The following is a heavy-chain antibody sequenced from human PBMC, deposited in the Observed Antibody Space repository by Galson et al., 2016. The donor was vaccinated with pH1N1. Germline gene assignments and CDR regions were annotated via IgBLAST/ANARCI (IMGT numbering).Heavy chain of an antibody. CDR2: GYHSSHSGSA. D-gene: IGHD3-3*01. V-gene: IGHV4-59*01. CDR3: ARGDVGVGEGWYNGLNV. Sequence: ETLSLTCTVSGDSISSFYWNWIRQSPGRGLEWLGYGYHSSHSGSAKYNPYLKTRVTMSVDMSKSHFSRNLSSVTAADTAVYYCARGDVGVGEGWYNGLNVWGQGTPGSVSS. J-gene: IGHJ6*02. CDR1: GDSISSFY.